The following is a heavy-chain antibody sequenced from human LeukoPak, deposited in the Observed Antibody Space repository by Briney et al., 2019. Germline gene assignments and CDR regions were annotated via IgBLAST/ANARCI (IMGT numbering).Heavy chain of an antibody. V-gene: IGHV3-23*01. D-gene: IGHD3-10*01. CDR1: GFTFSSYA. CDR3: ARTQFMGSTMVRGSDAFDI. CDR2: ISSTGGTA. Sequence: GGSLRLSCAASGFTFSSYAMSWVRQAPGKGLEWVSAISSTGGTAYYADSVKGRFTISRDNSKNTLYLQMSSLRAEDTAVYYCARTQFMGSTMVRGSDAFDIWGQGTMVTVSS. J-gene: IGHJ3*02.